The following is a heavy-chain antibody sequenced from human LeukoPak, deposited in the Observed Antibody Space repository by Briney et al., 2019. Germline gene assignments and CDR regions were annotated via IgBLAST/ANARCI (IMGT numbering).Heavy chain of an antibody. CDR2: ISYDGSNK. CDR1: GFTFSSYA. V-gene: IGHV3-30-3*01. CDR3: ARSYSSGWLGSFDY. D-gene: IGHD6-19*01. Sequence: GGSLRLSCAASGFTFSSYAMHWVRQAPGKGLEWVAVISYDGSNKYYADSVKGRFTISRDNSKNALYLQMNSLRAEDTAVYYCARSYSSGWLGSFDYWGQGTLVTVSS. J-gene: IGHJ4*02.